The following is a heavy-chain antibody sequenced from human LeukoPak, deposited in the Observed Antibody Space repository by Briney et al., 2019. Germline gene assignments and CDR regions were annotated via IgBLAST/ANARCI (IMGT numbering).Heavy chain of an antibody. CDR2: INPNGGNT. D-gene: IGHD3-3*01. J-gene: IGHJ4*02. Sequence: ASAKVSCKASGYTFTGYYIHWVRQAPGQGLEWMGRINPNGGNTNYAQKFQGRVTMTSDTSISTAYMELSSLRSDDTAVYYCARERKITTFGVACDYWGQGTLVTVSS. CDR3: ARERKITTFGVACDY. V-gene: IGHV1-2*06. CDR1: GYTFTGYY.